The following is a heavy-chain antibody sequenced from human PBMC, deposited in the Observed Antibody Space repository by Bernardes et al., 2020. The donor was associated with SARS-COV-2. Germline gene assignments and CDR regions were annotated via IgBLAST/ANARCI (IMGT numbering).Heavy chain of an antibody. J-gene: IGHJ4*02. CDR1: GFSFSNAW. CDR2: IKSKTDGGTT. V-gene: IGHV3-15*01. Sequence: GWSLRLSCAASGFSFSNAWMSWVRQAPGKGLEWVGRIKSKTDGGTTDYAAPVKGRFTISRDDSKKTLYLQMNSLKTEDTAVYYCTTGLTRIVVVPAAAEAGIGDYWGQGTLVTVSS. CDR3: TTGLTRIVVVPAAAEAGIGDY. D-gene: IGHD2-2*01.